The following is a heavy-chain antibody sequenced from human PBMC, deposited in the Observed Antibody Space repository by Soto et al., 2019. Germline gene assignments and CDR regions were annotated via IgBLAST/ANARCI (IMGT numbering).Heavy chain of an antibody. V-gene: IGHV4-59*08. CDR2: IYYSGST. CDR1: GGSISSYY. CDR3: ARRQQLVHYFDY. Sequence: SETLSLTCTVSGGSISSYYWSWIRQPPGKGLEWIGYIYYSGSTNYNPSLKSRVTISVDTSKNQFSLKLSSVTAADTAVYYCARRQQLVHYFDYWGQGTLVTVSS. D-gene: IGHD6-6*01. J-gene: IGHJ4*02.